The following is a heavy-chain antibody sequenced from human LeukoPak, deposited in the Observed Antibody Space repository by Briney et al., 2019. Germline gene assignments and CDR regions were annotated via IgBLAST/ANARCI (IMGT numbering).Heavy chain of an antibody. CDR3: ARREYYDSTGYFDL. Sequence: GSLRLSCAASGFTFSTYAMSWVRQSPGKGLEWIGEIYHRGSTNFNPSLKSRVGISIDKSKKQFSLKLSSVTAADTAVYYCARREYYDSTGYFDLWGHGTMVTVSS. J-gene: IGHJ2*01. CDR2: IYHRGST. V-gene: IGHV4-4*02. CDR1: GFTFSTYAM. D-gene: IGHD3-22*01.